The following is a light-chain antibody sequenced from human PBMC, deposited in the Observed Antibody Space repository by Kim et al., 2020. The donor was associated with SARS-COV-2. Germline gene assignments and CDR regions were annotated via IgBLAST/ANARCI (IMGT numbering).Light chain of an antibody. CDR2: GAS. V-gene: IGKV3-15*01. CDR3: QQYYNWPRT. J-gene: IGKJ1*01. Sequence: EIVMTQSPATLSVSPGERATLSCRASQSVLTNLAWYQQKPGQAPRLLIYGASTRATGIPASFSGSVSGTEFTLTISSLQSEDFVIYYCQQYYNWPRTFGQGTKVDIK. CDR1: QSVLTN.